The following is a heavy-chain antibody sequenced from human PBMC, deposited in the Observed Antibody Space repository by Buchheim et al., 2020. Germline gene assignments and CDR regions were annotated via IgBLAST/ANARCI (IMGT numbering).Heavy chain of an antibody. CDR2: IFYSGST. J-gene: IGHJ6*02. V-gene: IGHV4-61*01. CDR3: ARDQVVVGRAYYGMDV. Sequence: QVHLQESGPGLVKPSETLSLTCTVSGGSVSSGSYYWSWIRQPPGKGLEWIGYIFYSGSTNYNPSLKSRVTVSVDTSKNQFSLKLNSVTAADTAVYYCARDQVVVGRAYYGMDVWGQGTT. CDR1: GGSVSSGSYY. D-gene: IGHD2-15*01.